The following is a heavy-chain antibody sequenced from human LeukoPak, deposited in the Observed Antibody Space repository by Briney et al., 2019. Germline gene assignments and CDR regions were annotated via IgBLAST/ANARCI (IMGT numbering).Heavy chain of an antibody. Sequence: GGSLRLSCAASGFSLSDYGIHWVRQAPGKGLEWVSYISSSGSTIYYADSVKGRFTISRDNAKNSLYLQMNSLRAEDTAVYYCASNGAPSGYDRWGQGTLVTVSS. CDR2: ISSSGSTI. V-gene: IGHV3-11*01. CDR3: ASNGAPSGYDR. D-gene: IGHD5-12*01. J-gene: IGHJ4*02. CDR1: GFSLSDYG.